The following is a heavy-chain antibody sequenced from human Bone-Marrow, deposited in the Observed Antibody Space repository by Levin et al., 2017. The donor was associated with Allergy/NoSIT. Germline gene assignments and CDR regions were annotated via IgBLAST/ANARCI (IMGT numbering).Heavy chain of an antibody. D-gene: IGHD5-12*01. CDR1: GFVVSTNY. Sequence: GASVKVSCAASGFVVSTNYMSWVRQAPGKGLEWVAVIYAAGTTYYADSAEGRFTVSRDNSKNTIYLQMNSLRAEDTAVYYCARDRGYMSRLNDGFDIWGQGTRVTVSS. V-gene: IGHV3-53*01. J-gene: IGHJ3*02. CDR3: ARDRGYMSRLNDGFDI. CDR2: IYAAGTT.